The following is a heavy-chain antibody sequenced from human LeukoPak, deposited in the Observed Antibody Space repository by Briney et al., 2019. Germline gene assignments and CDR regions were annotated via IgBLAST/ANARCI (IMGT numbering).Heavy chain of an antibody. Sequence: ASVKVSCKASGYTFINNDINGVRQAPGQGLEWMAWIDPKNGNRGYAQSFQGRVTMTTDTSISTAYMELSSLRSEDTAVYYCARSHTRKGFCGGGRCYPAVWWFDPWGQGTLVTVSS. V-gene: IGHV1-8*01. CDR3: ARSHTRKGFCGGGRCYPAVWWFDP. CDR1: GYTFINND. D-gene: IGHD2-15*01. CDR2: IDPKNGNR. J-gene: IGHJ5*02.